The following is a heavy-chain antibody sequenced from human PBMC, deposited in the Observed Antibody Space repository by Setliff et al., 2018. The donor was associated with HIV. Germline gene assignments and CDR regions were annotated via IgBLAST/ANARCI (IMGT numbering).Heavy chain of an antibody. D-gene: IGHD1-26*01. CDR1: GGSFSGFY. CDR3: ARDHNSGTLHAFDL. Sequence: SETLSLTCAVYGGSFSGFYWSWIRRPPGKGLEYIGDIFHSGSTNYDYSLRSRVTISIDTSRNIFSLRLTSVTAADTAVYYCARDHNSGTLHAFDLWGQGTKVTVSS. CDR2: IFHSGST. V-gene: IGHV4-59*01. J-gene: IGHJ3*01.